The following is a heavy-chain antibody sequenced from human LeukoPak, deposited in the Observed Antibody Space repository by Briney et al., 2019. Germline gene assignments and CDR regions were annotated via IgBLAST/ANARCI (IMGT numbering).Heavy chain of an antibody. V-gene: IGHV1-69*05. CDR1: GGTFSSYA. CDR3: ARAGFLESGYFDY. D-gene: IGHD3-3*01. CDR2: IIPIFGTA. Sequence: SVKVSCEASGGTFSSYAISWVRQAPGQGLEWMGRIIPIFGTANYAQKFQGRVTITTDESTSTAYMELSSLRSEDTAVYYCARAGFLESGYFDYWGQGTLVTVSS. J-gene: IGHJ4*02.